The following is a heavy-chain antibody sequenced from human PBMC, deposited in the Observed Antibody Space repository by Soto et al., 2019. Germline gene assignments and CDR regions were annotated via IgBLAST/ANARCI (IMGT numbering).Heavy chain of an antibody. V-gene: IGHV5-51*01. CDR1: GHLFNNHW. Sequence: DLEQSGAEVKKPGESLKISCKGPGHLFNNHWIGWVRQTPGKGLEWMGLIFTRDSETKTSPSFQGHVSFSVDNSINTVYLQWTSLKTTDTGIHFCARGYFDSGHGYDLWGQGTLVTVSS. J-gene: IGHJ5*02. CDR2: IFTRDSET. D-gene: IGHD3-10*01. CDR3: ARGYFDSGHGYDL.